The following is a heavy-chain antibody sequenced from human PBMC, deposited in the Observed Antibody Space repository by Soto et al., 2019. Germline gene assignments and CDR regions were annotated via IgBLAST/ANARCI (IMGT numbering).Heavy chain of an antibody. J-gene: IGHJ6*02. CDR3: AKETGRRYGMDV. V-gene: IGHV4-39*02. Sequence: PSETLSLTCTVSGSSISSSSYYWGWIRQPPGNGLEWIGIIHYTGSTYYNPSLKSRVTISVDTSKNQFSLKLSSVTAADTAVYYCAKETGRRYGMDVWGQGTTVTVSS. D-gene: IGHD1-26*01. CDR2: IHYTGST. CDR1: GSSISSSSYY.